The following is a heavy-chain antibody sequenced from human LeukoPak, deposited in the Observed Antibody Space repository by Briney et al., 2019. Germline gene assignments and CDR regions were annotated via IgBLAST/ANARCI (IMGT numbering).Heavy chain of an antibody. CDR1: GGSFSGYY. D-gene: IGHD6-13*01. J-gene: IGHJ5*02. CDR2: INHSGST. CDR3: ARMESSGWYWFDP. V-gene: IGHV4-34*01. Sequence: SETLSLTCAVYGGSFSGYYWSWIRQPPGKGLEWIGEINHSGSTNYNPSLKSRVTISVDTSKNQFSLKLSSVTAADTAVYYCARMESSGWYWFDPWGQGTLVTVSS.